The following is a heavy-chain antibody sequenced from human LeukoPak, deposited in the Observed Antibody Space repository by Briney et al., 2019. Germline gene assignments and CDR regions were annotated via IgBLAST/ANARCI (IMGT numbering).Heavy chain of an antibody. CDR3: AKAKAYYYDSSGNYFDY. D-gene: IGHD3-22*01. V-gene: IGHV3-30*02. J-gene: IGHJ4*02. CDR2: IRYDGSNK. CDR1: GFTFSSYG. Sequence: GGSLRLSCAASGFTFSSYGMHWVHQAPGKGLEWVAFIRYDGSNKYYADSVKGRFTISRDNSENTLYLQMNSLRAEDTAVYYCAKAKAYYYDSSGNYFDYWGQGTLVTVSS.